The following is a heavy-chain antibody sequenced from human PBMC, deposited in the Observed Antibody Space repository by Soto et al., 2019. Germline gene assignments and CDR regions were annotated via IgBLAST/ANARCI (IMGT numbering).Heavy chain of an antibody. V-gene: IGHV4-30-4*01. Sequence: QVQLQESGPGLVKPSQTLSLTCTVSGGSISSGDYYWSWIRQPPGKGLEWIGYIYYSGSTYYNPSLKSRVTISVDTSQNQFSLKLSSVTAADTAVYYCARVGQGITGTTPFDYWGQGTLVTVSS. CDR3: ARVGQGITGTTPFDY. D-gene: IGHD1-7*01. CDR2: IYYSGST. CDR1: GGSISSGDYY. J-gene: IGHJ4*02.